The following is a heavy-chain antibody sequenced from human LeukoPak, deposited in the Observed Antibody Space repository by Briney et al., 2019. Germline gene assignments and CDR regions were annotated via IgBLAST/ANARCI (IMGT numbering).Heavy chain of an antibody. CDR1: VYSFTSNW. J-gene: IGHJ4*02. D-gene: IGHD2-2*03. V-gene: IGHV5-51*01. CDR2: IYPGVSET. CDR3: ASDSGNGWSRN. Sequence: GESLKISCKGSVYSFTSNWIGWVREMPGKGLGWMAIIYPGVSETRYNPSLQGQVTITADKSINTACLHWSSLKASDSAMYYCASDSGNGWSRNWGQGTPVTVSS.